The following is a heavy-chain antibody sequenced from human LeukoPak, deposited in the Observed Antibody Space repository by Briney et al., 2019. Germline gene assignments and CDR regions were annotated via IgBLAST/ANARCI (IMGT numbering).Heavy chain of an antibody. D-gene: IGHD3-22*01. CDR2: ISSSGSTI. CDR3: ARGYYYDSSGYASGAFDI. Sequence: GGSLRLSCAASGFTFSSYEMNWVRQAPGKGLEWVSYISSSGSTIYYADSVKGRFTISRDNAKNSLYLQMNSLKAEDTAVYYCARGYYYDSSGYASGAFDIWGQGTMVTVSS. V-gene: IGHV3-48*03. J-gene: IGHJ3*02. CDR1: GFTFSSYE.